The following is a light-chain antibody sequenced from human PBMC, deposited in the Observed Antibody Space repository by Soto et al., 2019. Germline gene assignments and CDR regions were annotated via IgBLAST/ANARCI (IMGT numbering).Light chain of an antibody. J-gene: IGKJ1*01. CDR1: QSVSSN. CDR3: QHFNNWPRT. V-gene: IGKV3-15*01. Sequence: EIVMTQSPATLSVSPGERATLSCRASQSVSSNLAWYQQKPGQAPRLLIYGASTRATGSPARFRGSGSGKGFTLPISSLQSEDFAVHYFQHFNNWPRTFGKGTKVEIK. CDR2: GAS.